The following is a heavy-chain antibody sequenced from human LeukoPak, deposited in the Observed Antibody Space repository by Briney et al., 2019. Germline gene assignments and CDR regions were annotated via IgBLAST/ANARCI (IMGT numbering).Heavy chain of an antibody. CDR2: IYSGGNT. CDR1: GFTVSSNY. Sequence: PGGSLRLSCAASGFTVSSNYMSWVRQAPGKRLEWVSVIYSGGNTYYADSVKGRFTIPRDNSKNTLYLQMNSLRAEDTAVYYCARVERGNYFDYWGQGTLVTVSS. CDR3: ARVERGNYFDY. V-gene: IGHV3-53*01. J-gene: IGHJ4*02. D-gene: IGHD3-10*01.